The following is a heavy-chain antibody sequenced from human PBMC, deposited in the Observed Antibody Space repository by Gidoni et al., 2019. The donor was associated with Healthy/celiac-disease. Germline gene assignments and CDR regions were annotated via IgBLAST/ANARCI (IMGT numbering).Heavy chain of an antibody. CDR2: IYWDDDK. J-gene: IGHJ5*02. Sequence: QITLKESGPTLVKPTQTLTLTCTFSGFSLSTSGVGVGWIRQPPGKALEWLALIYWDDDKRYSPSLKSRLTITKDTSKNQVVLTMTNMDPVDTATYYCASDGAVAGTGWFDPWGQGTLVTVSS. V-gene: IGHV2-5*02. D-gene: IGHD6-19*01. CDR3: ASDGAVAGTGWFDP. CDR1: GFSLSTSGVG.